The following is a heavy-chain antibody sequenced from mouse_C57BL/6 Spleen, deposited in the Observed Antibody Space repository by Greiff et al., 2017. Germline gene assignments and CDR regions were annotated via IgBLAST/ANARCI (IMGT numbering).Heavy chain of an antibody. V-gene: IGHV1-76*01. CDR2: IYPGSGNT. Sequence: VQLQQSGAELVRPGASVKLSCKASGYTFTDYYINWVKQRPGQGLEWIARIYPGSGNTYYNEKFKGKATLTAEKSSSTAYMQLSSLTSEDSAVYFCARSKTAHHYFDYWGQGTTLTVSS. D-gene: IGHD3-2*02. CDR1: GYTFTDYY. J-gene: IGHJ2*01. CDR3: ARSKTAHHYFDY.